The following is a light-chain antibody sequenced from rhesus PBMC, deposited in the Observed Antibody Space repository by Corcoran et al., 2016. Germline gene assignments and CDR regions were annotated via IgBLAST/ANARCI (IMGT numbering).Light chain of an antibody. V-gene: IGKV3-24*04. Sequence: IVMTQSPATLSLSPGERATLSCRASQSVGSTLAWYHQTPGQAPRLLIYYASNRATGIPDRFSGSGSETEFTLTISSLDPEDVGVYYCQKYNAWPLTFGGGTKGEIK. CDR2: YAS. CDR1: QSVGST. CDR3: QKYNAWPLT. J-gene: IGKJ4*01.